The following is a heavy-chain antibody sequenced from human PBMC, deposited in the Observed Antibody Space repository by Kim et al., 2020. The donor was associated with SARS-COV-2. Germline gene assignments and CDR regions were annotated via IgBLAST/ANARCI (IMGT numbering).Heavy chain of an antibody. CDR3: ARGLLTYYGSGSYYGWGM. CDR2: INHSGST. CDR1: GGSFSGYY. D-gene: IGHD3-10*01. J-gene: IGHJ6*01. V-gene: IGHV4-34*01. Sequence: SETLSLTRAVYGGSFSGYYWSWIRQPPGKGLEWIGEINHSGSTNYNPSLKSRVTISVDTSKNQFSLKLSSVTAADMAVYYCARGLLTYYGSGSYYGWGM.